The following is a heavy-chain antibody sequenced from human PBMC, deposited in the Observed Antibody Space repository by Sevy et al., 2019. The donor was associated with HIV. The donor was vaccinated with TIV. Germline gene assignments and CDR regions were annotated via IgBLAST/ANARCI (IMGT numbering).Heavy chain of an antibody. V-gene: IGHV3-21*01. CDR2: ITSSSSFI. J-gene: IGHJ6*02. CDR1: GFTFRSYS. D-gene: IGHD1-20*01. Sequence: GGSLRLSCAASGFTFRSYSTNWVRQAPGRGLEWVSSITSSSSFIFYADSVKGRFTISRDNAKNSLFLQMNSLRAEDTAVYYCARPTSGLSEYEPLDNARFYGMDVWGQGTTVTVSS. CDR3: ARPTSGLSEYEPLDNARFYGMDV.